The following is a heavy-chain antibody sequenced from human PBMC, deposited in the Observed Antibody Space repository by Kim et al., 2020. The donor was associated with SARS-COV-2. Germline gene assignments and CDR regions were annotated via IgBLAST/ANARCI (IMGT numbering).Heavy chain of an antibody. V-gene: IGHV7-4-1*02. D-gene: IGHD3-10*01. J-gene: IGHJ6*02. CDR3: ARWDSITMVRGAQNYYYYGMDV. CDR1: GYTFTSYA. Sequence: ASVKVSCKASGYTFTSYAMNWVRQAPGQGLEWMGWINTNTGNPTYAQRFTGRFVFSLDTSVSTAYLQISSLKAEDTAVYYCARWDSITMVRGAQNYYYYGMDVWGQGTTVTVSS. CDR2: INTNTGNP.